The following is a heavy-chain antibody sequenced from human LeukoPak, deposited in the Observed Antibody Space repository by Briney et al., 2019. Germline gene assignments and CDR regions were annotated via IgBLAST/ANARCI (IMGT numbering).Heavy chain of an antibody. J-gene: IGHJ6*02. CDR1: GFTFSSYW. CDR3: SFRDGYSSGWPPYYYGMDV. Sequence: PGGSLRLSCAASGFTFSSYWMHWVRQAPGKGLVWVSRINSDGSSTSCADSVKGRFTISRDNAKNTLYLQMNSLRAEDTAVYYCSFRDGYSSGWPPYYYGMDVWGQGTTVTVSS. D-gene: IGHD6-19*01. CDR2: INSDGSST. V-gene: IGHV3-74*01.